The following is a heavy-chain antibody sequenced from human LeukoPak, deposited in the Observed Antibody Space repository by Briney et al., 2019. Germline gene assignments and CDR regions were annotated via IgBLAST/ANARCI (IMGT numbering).Heavy chain of an antibody. CDR2: IRSDGSNK. CDR3: AKGVTGYSAYYSDY. Sequence: GGSLRLSCAASGFIFRTYGMHWVRQAPGKGLEWVAFIRSDGSNKFYADSVKGRFTISRDNSKNTLYLQMNSLRAEDTAVYYCAKGVTGYSAYYSDYWGQGTLVTVSS. J-gene: IGHJ4*02. D-gene: IGHD3-9*01. V-gene: IGHV3-30*02. CDR1: GFIFRTYG.